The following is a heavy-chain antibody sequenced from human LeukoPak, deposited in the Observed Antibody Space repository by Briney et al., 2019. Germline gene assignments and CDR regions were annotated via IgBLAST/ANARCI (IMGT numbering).Heavy chain of an antibody. CDR1: GGSISSYY. Sequence: SETLSLTCTVSGGSISSYYWSWVRQPAGKGLEWIGRIYTSGNTNYNPSLKSRVTISVDTSKNQFSLKLSSVTAADTAVYYCARGGGVTMVRGVFDYWGQGTLVTVSS. V-gene: IGHV4-4*07. CDR2: IYTSGNT. CDR3: ARGGGVTMVRGVFDY. D-gene: IGHD3-10*01. J-gene: IGHJ4*02.